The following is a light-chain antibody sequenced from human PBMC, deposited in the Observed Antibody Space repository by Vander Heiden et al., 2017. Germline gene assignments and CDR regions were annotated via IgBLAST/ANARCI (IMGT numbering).Light chain of an antibody. CDR3: QQSSNWPRT. CDR1: PSVSSY. J-gene: IGKJ1*01. V-gene: IGKV3-11*01. Sequence: IVLTQPPAPLSLSPGEGATLSCRASPSVSSYSARDQKKPGQATRLLNYDASKRATGIPARFSGSGSGTDFTLTISSLEPEDFAVYYCQQSSNWPRTFGQGTKVEIK. CDR2: DAS.